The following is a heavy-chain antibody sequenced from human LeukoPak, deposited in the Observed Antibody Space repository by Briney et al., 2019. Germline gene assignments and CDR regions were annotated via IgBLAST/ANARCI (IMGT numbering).Heavy chain of an antibody. CDR2: IKYDGNEE. CDR3: KSGGAAPGSFDY. V-gene: IGHV3-7*01. J-gene: IGHJ4*02. Sequence: GGSLRLSCAASGFTFSSYWMSWVRQAPGKGLEWVANIKYDGNEEYYVDSVRGRFTISRDNAKNSPYLQLNSLRVEDTAVYYCKSGGAAPGSFDYWGQGTLVTVSP. CDR1: GFTFSSYW. D-gene: IGHD1-1*01.